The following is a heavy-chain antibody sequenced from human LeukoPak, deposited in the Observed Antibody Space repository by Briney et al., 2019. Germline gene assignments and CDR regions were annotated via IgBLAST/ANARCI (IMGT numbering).Heavy chain of an antibody. CDR2: IYPGDSDT. D-gene: IGHD2-2*02. CDR1: GYSFTSYW. Sequence: AGESLKISCKGSGYSFTSYWIGWVRQMPGKGLEWMGIIYPGDSDTRYSPSFQGQVTISADKSISTAYLQWSSLKASDAAMYYCARRHRGYCSSTSCYTEYYYDSSGYSPAAFDIWGQGTMVTVSS. CDR3: ARRHRGYCSSTSCYTEYYYDSSGYSPAAFDI. J-gene: IGHJ3*02. V-gene: IGHV5-51*01.